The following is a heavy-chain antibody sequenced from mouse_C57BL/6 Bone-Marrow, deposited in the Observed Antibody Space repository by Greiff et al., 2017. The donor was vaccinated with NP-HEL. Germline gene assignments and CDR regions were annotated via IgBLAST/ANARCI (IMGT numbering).Heavy chain of an antibody. V-gene: IGHV1-53*01. D-gene: IGHD1-1*01. CDR2: INPSNGGT. J-gene: IGHJ2*01. CDR3: ARTVITTVVATRTTGFDY. Sequence: VQLQQSGTELVKPGASVKLSCKASGYTFTSYWMHWVKQRPGQGLEWIGNINPSNGGTNYNEKFKSKATLTVDKSSSTAYMQLSSLTSEDSAVYYCARTVITTVVATRTTGFDYWGQGTTLTVSS. CDR1: GYTFTSYW.